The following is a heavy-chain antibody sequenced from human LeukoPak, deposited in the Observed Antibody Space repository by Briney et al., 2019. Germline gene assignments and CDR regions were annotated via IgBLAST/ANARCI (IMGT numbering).Heavy chain of an antibody. CDR3: ATTGGYDYWYFDL. D-gene: IGHD5-12*01. CDR2: IKQDGSEQ. Sequence: GGSLRLSCVTSGFTFSSFWMNWVRQAPGEGLEWVANIKQDGSEQYYVDSVKGRFTISRDNAKKSLSLHMDSLRAEDTAVYYCATTGGYDYWYFDLWGRGTLVTVSS. CDR1: GFTFSSFW. J-gene: IGHJ2*01. V-gene: IGHV3-7*01.